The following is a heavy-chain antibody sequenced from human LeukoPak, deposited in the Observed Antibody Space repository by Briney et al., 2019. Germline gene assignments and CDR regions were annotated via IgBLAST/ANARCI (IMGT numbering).Heavy chain of an antibody. CDR2: ISYDGSNK. D-gene: IGHD6-13*01. V-gene: IGHV3-30*03. CDR3: ARQQQLEGGGDPNWFDP. J-gene: IGHJ5*02. CDR1: GFTFSSYG. Sequence: PGGSLRLSCAASGFTFSSYGMHWVRQAPGKGLEWVAVISYDGSNKYCADSVKGRFTISRDNSKNTLYLQMNSLRAEDTAVYYCARQQQLEGGGDPNWFDPWGQGTLVTVSS.